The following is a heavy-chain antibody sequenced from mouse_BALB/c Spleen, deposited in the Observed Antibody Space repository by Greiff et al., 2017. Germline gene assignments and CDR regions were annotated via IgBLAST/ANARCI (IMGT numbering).Heavy chain of an antibody. CDR2: ISDGGSYT. D-gene: IGHD4-1*01. Sequence: EVMLVESGGGLVKPGGSLKLSCAASGFTFSDYYMYWVRQTPEKRLEWVATISDGGSYTYYPDSVKGRFTISRDNAKNNLYLQMSSLKSEDTAMYYCARDITGTLDYWGQGTTLTVSS. J-gene: IGHJ2*01. V-gene: IGHV5-4*02. CDR1: GFTFSDYY. CDR3: ARDITGTLDY.